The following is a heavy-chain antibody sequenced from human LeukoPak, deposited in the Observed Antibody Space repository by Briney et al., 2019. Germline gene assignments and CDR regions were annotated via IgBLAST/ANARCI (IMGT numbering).Heavy chain of an antibody. Sequence: PGGSLRLSCAASGFTFSSYSMNWVRQAPGKGLEWVSSISSSSSYIYYADSVKGRFTISRDNAKNSLHLQMNSLRAEDTAVYYCARGTGTTSYFDYWGQGTLVTVSS. CDR2: ISSSSSYI. J-gene: IGHJ4*02. V-gene: IGHV3-21*01. CDR3: ARGTGTTSYFDY. D-gene: IGHD1-1*01. CDR1: GFTFSSYS.